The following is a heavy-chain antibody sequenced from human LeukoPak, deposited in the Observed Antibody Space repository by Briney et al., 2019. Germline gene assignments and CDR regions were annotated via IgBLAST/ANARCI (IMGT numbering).Heavy chain of an antibody. V-gene: IGHV1-18*01. CDR2: ISAHNGNT. Sequence: ASVKVSCKASGYTFTSYGISWVRQAPGQGLEWMGWISAHNGNTNYAQKLQGRVTMTTDTSTSTAYMGLWSLRSDDTAVYYCARDTPMDTSYFDSWGQGTLVTVSS. CDR1: GYTFTSYG. D-gene: IGHD5-18*01. J-gene: IGHJ4*02. CDR3: ARDTPMDTSYFDS.